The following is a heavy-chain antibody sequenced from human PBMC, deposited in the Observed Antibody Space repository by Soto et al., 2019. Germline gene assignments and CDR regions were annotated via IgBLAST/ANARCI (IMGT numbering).Heavy chain of an antibody. CDR2: IKQDGSEK. CDR3: ARAFGVVTFSDS. V-gene: IGHV3-7*03. J-gene: IGHJ4*02. D-gene: IGHD3-3*01. Sequence: EVQLVESGGGLVQPGGSLRLSCAASGFTFSGFWMGWVRQLPGKGLEWVANIKQDGSEKHYVDSVKGRFTVSRDNAKNSLYLQMNSLRVEDMAVYYCARAFGVVTFSDSWGQGTLVTVSS. CDR1: GFTFSGFW.